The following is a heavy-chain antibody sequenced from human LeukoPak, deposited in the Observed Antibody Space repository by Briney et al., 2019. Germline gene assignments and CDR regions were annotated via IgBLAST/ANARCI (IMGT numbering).Heavy chain of an antibody. CDR2: IIEKGNA. D-gene: IGHD3-10*01. Sequence: SESLSLTCALYGGSFSSYSWSWTWIRQTPEKGLEWIGEIIEKGNANYNPSLKSRVTIDLDTSKNQFSLKLTSMTAADTAMYYCARGYYPPRWYFDLWGRGTLVTVSS. J-gene: IGHJ2*01. V-gene: IGHV4-34*01. CDR1: GGSFSSYS. CDR3: ARGYYPPRWYFDL.